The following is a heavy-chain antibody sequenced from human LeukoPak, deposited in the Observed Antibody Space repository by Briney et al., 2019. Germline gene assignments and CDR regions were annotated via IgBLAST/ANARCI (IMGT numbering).Heavy chain of an antibody. V-gene: IGHV3-7*01. CDR2: INQDGSGK. J-gene: IGHJ4*02. Sequence: PGGSLRLSCAAFGFTFNNYWMSWVRQAPGKGLEWVANINQDGSGKHYVDSVKGRFTISRDNAKNSLYLQMNSLRAEDTAVYFCAKASIAGAIGVLDYWGQGALSPSPQ. CDR3: AKASIAGAIGVLDY. CDR1: GFTFNNYW. D-gene: IGHD1-26*01.